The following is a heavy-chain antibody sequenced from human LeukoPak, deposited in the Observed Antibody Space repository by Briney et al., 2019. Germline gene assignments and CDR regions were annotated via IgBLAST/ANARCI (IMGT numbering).Heavy chain of an antibody. Sequence: SETLSLTCTVSGGSISSYYWSWIRQPPGKGLEWIGYIYYSGSTNYNPSLKSRVTISVDTSKNQFSLKLSSVTAADTAVYYCAREGVVAATDHDAFDIWGQGTMVTVSS. D-gene: IGHD2-15*01. CDR1: GGSISSYY. J-gene: IGHJ3*02. V-gene: IGHV4-59*12. CDR3: AREGVVAATDHDAFDI. CDR2: IYYSGST.